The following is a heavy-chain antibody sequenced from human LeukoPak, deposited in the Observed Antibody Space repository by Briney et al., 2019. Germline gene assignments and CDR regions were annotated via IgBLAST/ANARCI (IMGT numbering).Heavy chain of an antibody. CDR2: IWYDGSNK. D-gene: IGHD3-22*01. J-gene: IGHJ4*02. CDR3: ARDWEYYDSSGYYTLPDY. CDR1: GFTFSSYG. Sequence: GGSLRLPCAASGFTFSSYGMHWVRQAPGKWLEWVAVIWYDGSNKYYADSVKGRFTISRDNSKNTLYLQMNSLRAEDTAVYYCARDWEYYDSSGYYTLPDYWGQGTLVTVSS. V-gene: IGHV3-33*01.